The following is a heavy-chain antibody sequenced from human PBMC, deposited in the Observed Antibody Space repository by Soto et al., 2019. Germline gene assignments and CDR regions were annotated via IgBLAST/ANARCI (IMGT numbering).Heavy chain of an antibody. J-gene: IGHJ5*02. CDR1: GYRFTSYW. V-gene: IGHV5-51*01. CDR2: IFPSDSDT. CDR3: ARKDKSGYFNWFDP. Sequence: GESLKISCRTSGYRFTSYWIAWVRQMPGKGLEWMGIIFPSDSDTRYSPSFQGQVTISADRSTSTAFLQWASLKASDTAVYFCARKDKSGYFNWFDPWGQGTMVTVSS. D-gene: IGHD3-22*01.